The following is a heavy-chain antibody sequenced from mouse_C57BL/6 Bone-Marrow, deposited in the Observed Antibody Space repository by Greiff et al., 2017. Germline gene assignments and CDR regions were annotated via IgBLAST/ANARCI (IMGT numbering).Heavy chain of an antibody. V-gene: IGHV1-64*01. CDR3: ARSYDYDDYTMDY. CDR2: MHPNGGSP. J-gene: IGHJ4*01. D-gene: IGHD2-4*01. Sequence: VQLQQPGAELVKPGASVQLSCKASGYTFTNYWMHWVKQRPGQGLEWIGMMHPNGGSPDYNEKFKSEATLSVDKSSRTADMELSSLTSEDSAVYYCARSYDYDDYTMDYWGQGTSVTVSS. CDR1: GYTFTNYW.